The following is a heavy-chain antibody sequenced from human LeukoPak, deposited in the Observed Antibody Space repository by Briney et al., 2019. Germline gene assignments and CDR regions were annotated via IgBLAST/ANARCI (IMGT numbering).Heavy chain of an antibody. CDR2: VYQSGTT. V-gene: IGHV4-38-2*02. D-gene: IGHD5-18*01. CDR3: ARIFIRNGYSSYFDC. CDR1: GFSISSGHY. Sequence: SETLSLTCTASGFSISSGHYWGWVRQPPGAGLEWIGSVYQSGTTYYNPSLKSRVTTSVDMSKNQFSLRLRPVTAADTAVYYCARIFIRNGYSSYFDCWGQGTLVTVSS. J-gene: IGHJ4*02.